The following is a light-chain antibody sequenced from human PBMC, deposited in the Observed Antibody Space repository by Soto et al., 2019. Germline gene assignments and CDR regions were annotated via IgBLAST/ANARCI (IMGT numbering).Light chain of an antibody. Sequence: QSALTQPASVSGSPGESITISCTRTSSDVGGYNYVSWYQQHPGKAPKLMIYEVSKRPSGVSNRFSGSKSGNTASLTISGLQAEDEADYYCSSYTSSSTLVFGTGTKVTVL. CDR1: SSDVGGYNY. J-gene: IGLJ1*01. CDR3: SSYTSSSTLV. CDR2: EVS. V-gene: IGLV2-14*01.